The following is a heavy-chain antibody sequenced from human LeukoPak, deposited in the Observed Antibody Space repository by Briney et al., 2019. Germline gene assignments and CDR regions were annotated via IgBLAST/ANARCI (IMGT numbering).Heavy chain of an antibody. Sequence: GGSLRLSCAASGFTFSSYNMNWVRQAPGKGLEWVSSITSGSSYIYYADSVKGRFTISRDNAKNSLYLEMNSLRAEDTAVYYCARDVYSSSWLDYWGQGTLVTVSS. D-gene: IGHD6-13*01. V-gene: IGHV3-21*01. CDR2: ITSGSSYI. CDR1: GFTFSSYN. J-gene: IGHJ4*02. CDR3: ARDVYSSSWLDY.